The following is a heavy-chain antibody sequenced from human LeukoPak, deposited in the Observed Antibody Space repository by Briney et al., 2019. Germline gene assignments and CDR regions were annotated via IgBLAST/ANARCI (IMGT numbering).Heavy chain of an antibody. J-gene: IGHJ4*02. Sequence: PSETLSLTCTVSGGSISSGGYYWSWIRQHPGKGLEWIGYIYYSGSTYYNPSLKSRVTISVDTSKSQVSLKLSSVTAADTAVYYCASVFGGKGANLDYWGQGTLVTVSS. CDR2: IYYSGST. V-gene: IGHV4-31*03. CDR1: GGSISSGGYY. D-gene: IGHD1-26*01. CDR3: ASVFGGKGANLDY.